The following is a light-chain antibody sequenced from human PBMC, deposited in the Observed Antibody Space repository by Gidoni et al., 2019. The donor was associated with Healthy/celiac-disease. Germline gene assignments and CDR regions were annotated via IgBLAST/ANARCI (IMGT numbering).Light chain of an antibody. V-gene: IGKV1-5*03. CDR3: QQYQSFWT. J-gene: IGKJ1*01. CDR1: QSIGNL. Sequence: DIQMTQSPSTLSASVGDRVTITCRASQSIGNLLAWYQQKPGRAPKLLIYSASTLESGVPARFSGSGSGTEFTLTISSLQPDDFATFYCQQYQSFWTFGQGTKVEIK. CDR2: SAS.